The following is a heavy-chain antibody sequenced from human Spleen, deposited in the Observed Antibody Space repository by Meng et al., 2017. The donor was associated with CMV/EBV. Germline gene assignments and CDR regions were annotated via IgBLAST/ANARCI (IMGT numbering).Heavy chain of an antibody. J-gene: IGHJ4*02. CDR2: ISYSGST. CDR3: ARQWAGSSFDY. Sequence: VSVGSVNSPNYYWSWIRQSPGKGLEWIGYISYSGSTTYNPSLNSRVTIAMDKSKNQFSLNLFSLTPADSALYYCARQWAGSSFDYWGQGALVTVSS. D-gene: IGHD1-26*01. V-gene: IGHV4-61*01. CDR1: VGSVNSPNYY.